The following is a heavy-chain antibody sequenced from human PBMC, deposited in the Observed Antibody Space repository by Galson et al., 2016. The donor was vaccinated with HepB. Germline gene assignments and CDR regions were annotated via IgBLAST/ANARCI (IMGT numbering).Heavy chain of an antibody. V-gene: IGHV3-23*01. Sequence: SLRLSCAASGVTFSSYAMSWVRQAPGKGLEWVSAISGSGGSTYYADSVKGRFTISRDNSKNTQYLQMNNLRADDTAVYYCAKYWRDSSVWRTSDYWGQGTQVTVSS. D-gene: IGHD6-19*01. CDR2: ISGSGGST. CDR3: AKYWRDSSVWRTSDY. J-gene: IGHJ4*02. CDR1: GVTFSSYA.